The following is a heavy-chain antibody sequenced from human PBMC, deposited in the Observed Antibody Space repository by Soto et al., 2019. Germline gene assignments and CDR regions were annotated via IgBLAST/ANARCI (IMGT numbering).Heavy chain of an antibody. D-gene: IGHD3-16*01. V-gene: IGHV1-69*04. Sequence: ASVKVSCKASGGTFSSYTISWVRQAPGQGLEWMGRIIPILGIANYAQKFQGRVTITADKSTSTAYMELSSLRSEDTAVYYCARDRKGGTYYYYYYYMDVWGKGTTVTVSS. CDR2: IIPILGIA. CDR3: ARDRKGGTYYYYYYYMDV. CDR1: GGTFSSYT. J-gene: IGHJ6*03.